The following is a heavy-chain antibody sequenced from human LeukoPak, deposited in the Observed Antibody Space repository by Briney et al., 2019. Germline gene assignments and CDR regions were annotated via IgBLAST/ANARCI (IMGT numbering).Heavy chain of an antibody. D-gene: IGHD3-9*01. CDR2: IIPIFGTA. CDR3: AGSGYDILTGYYTPYYYYMDV. J-gene: IGHJ6*03. V-gene: IGHV1-69*05. Sequence: ASVKVSCKASGGTFSSYAISWVRQAPGQGLEWMGGIIPIFGTANYAQKFQGRVTITTDESTSTAYMELSSLRSEDTAVYYCAGSGYDILTGYYTPYYYYMDVWGKGTTVTVSS. CDR1: GGTFSSYA.